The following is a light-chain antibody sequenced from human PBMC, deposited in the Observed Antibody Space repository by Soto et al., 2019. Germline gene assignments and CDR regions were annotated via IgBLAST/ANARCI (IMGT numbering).Light chain of an antibody. CDR2: DAV. CDR1: QSVTGTN. J-gene: IGKJ2*01. CDR3: HQYGSSLGT. Sequence: IVLTQSPVTLSLSPGEGATLSCRASQSVTGTNLAWYQQRAGQAPRLLIYDAVRRATGIPDRFSDSGSGTDFTLTISRLEPEDFAVYFCHQYGSSLGTFGQGTNVEV. V-gene: IGKV3-20*01.